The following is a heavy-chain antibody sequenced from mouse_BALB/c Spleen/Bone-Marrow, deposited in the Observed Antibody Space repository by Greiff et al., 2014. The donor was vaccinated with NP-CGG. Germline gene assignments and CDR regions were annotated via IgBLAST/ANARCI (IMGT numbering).Heavy chain of an antibody. CDR1: GYTFTSYW. CDR2: IYPGTGSI. J-gene: IGHJ4*01. CDR3: TRSGYVMDY. Sequence: GSELVRPGASVKLSCKASGYTFTSYWMHWVKQRPGQGLEWLGNIYPGTGSINYDEKFKSKATLTVDTSSSTAYMQLSSLTSEDSAVYYCTRSGYVMDYWGQRTSVTVSS. D-gene: IGHD3-1*01. V-gene: IGHV1S22*01.